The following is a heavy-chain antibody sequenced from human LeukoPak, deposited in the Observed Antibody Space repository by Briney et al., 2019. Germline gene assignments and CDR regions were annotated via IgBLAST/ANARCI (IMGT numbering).Heavy chain of an antibody. V-gene: IGHV4-39*07. CDR1: GGSISSSSYY. J-gene: IGHJ4*02. CDR2: IYYSGST. D-gene: IGHD3-10*01. Sequence: PSETLSLTCTVSGGSISSSSYYWGWIRQPPGKGLEWIGSIYYSGSTYYNPSLKSRVTISVDTSKNQFSLKLSSVTAADTAVYYCARDRYGSGTAFDYWGQGTQVTVSS. CDR3: ARDRYGSGTAFDY.